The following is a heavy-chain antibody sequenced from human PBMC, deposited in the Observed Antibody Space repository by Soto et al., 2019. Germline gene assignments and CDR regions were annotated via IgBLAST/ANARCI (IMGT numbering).Heavy chain of an antibody. CDR2: IRSKANSYAT. Sequence: EVQLVESGGGLVQPGGSLKLSCAASGFTFSGSAMHWVRQASGKGLEWVGRIRSKANSYATAYAASVKGRFTISRDDSKNTAYLQMNSLKTEDTAVYYCTKIAAAGYYHYYYGMDVWGQGTTVTVSS. J-gene: IGHJ6*02. D-gene: IGHD6-13*01. CDR1: GFTFSGSA. V-gene: IGHV3-73*02. CDR3: TKIAAAGYYHYYYGMDV.